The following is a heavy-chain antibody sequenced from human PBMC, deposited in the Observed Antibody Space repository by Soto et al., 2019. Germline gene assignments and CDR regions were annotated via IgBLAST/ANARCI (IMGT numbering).Heavy chain of an antibody. CDR1: GGSISSGGYY. Sequence: QVQLQESGPGLVKPSQTLSLTCTVSGGSISSGGYYWSWIRQHPGKGLEWIGYIYYSGSTYYNPSLKSRVTISSDTSKNQFSLKLSSVTAADTAVYYCARDLRRGGYGGRAFDIWGQGTVVTVSS. J-gene: IGHJ3*02. CDR2: IYYSGST. D-gene: IGHD5-12*01. V-gene: IGHV4-31*03. CDR3: ARDLRRGGYGGRAFDI.